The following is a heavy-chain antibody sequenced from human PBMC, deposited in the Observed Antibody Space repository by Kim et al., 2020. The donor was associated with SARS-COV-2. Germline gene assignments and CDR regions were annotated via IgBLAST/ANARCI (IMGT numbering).Heavy chain of an antibody. J-gene: IGHJ6*02. Sequence: GGSLRLSCAASGFSFSNHWMTWVRQAPGRGPEWVANINQHGSEKYYVASVGGRFTISRDDAKNSLYLQMNSLRAEDPATYYCARNNAMDVWGQGTTVTVSS. CDR3: ARNNAMDV. CDR1: GFSFSNHW. CDR2: INQHGSEK. V-gene: IGHV3-7*03.